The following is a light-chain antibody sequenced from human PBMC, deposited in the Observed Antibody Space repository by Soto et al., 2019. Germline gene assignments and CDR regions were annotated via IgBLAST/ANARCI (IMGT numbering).Light chain of an antibody. Sequence: EIVLTQSPDTLSLSPGERATLSCRASQSVSGMAWYQQIRGQAPRLLIYGGSTRATGIPDRFSGSGSGTDFTLTISRLEPEDFSVYYCQQYGRSLITFGQGTRLEIK. V-gene: IGKV3-20*01. CDR3: QQYGRSLIT. CDR2: GGS. J-gene: IGKJ5*01. CDR1: QSVSG.